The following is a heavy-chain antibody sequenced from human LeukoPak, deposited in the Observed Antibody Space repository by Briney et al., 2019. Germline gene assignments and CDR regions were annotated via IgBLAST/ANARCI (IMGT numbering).Heavy chain of an antibody. Sequence: ASETLSLTCAVYGGSFNTYYWNWIRQSPGKGLEWIGEINHTGTTNYNPSLKSRFTISVDTSKNQFSLTLSSVTAADTAVYYCARGRAAMLFRGGYYFDYWGQGTLVTVSS. D-gene: IGHD2-2*01. V-gene: IGHV4-34*01. CDR2: INHTGTT. J-gene: IGHJ4*02. CDR1: GGSFNTYY. CDR3: ARGRAAMLFRGGYYFDY.